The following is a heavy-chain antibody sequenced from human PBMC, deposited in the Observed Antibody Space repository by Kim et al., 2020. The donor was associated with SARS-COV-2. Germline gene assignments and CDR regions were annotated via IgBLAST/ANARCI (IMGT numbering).Heavy chain of an antibody. V-gene: IGHV7-4-1*02. CDR3: ARDGEQLSPYYYYYMDV. CDR2: INTNTGNP. CDR1: GYTFTSYA. J-gene: IGHJ6*03. Sequence: ASVKVSCKASGYTFTSYAMNWVRQAPGQGLEWMGWINTNTGNPTYAQGFTGRFVFSLDTSVSTAYLQISSLKAEDTAVYYCARDGEQLSPYYYYYMDVWGQGPPLTVSS. D-gene: IGHD6-6*01.